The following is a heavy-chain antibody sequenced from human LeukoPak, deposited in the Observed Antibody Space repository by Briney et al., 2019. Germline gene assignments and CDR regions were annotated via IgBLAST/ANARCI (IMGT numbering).Heavy chain of an antibody. V-gene: IGHV1-69*13. CDR2: IIPIFGTA. CDR1: GGTFSSYA. J-gene: IGHJ4*02. Sequence: GASVKVSCKASGGTFSSYAISWVRQAPGQGLEWMGGIIPIFGTASYAQKFQGRVTITADESTSTAYMELSSLRSEDTAVYYCARQLVRGRDGYNYKVDYWGQGTLVTVSS. D-gene: IGHD5-24*01. CDR3: ARQLVRGRDGYNYKVDY.